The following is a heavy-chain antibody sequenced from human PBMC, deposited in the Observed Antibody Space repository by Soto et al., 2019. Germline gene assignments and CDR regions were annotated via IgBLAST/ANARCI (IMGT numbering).Heavy chain of an antibody. CDR2: IYYTGST. CDR1: GDSIRSGASY. V-gene: IGHV4-31*03. Sequence: QVQMQESGPGLVKPSQTLSLTCTVSGDSIRSGASYSSWIRQHPGKGLEWIGYIYYTGSTYYNPSLKRRVSMSVDTSENQFSLKMTSVTAADTAVYYCVRVFSTSWFDPWGQGTLVTVSS. D-gene: IGHD2-2*01. J-gene: IGHJ5*02. CDR3: VRVFSTSWFDP.